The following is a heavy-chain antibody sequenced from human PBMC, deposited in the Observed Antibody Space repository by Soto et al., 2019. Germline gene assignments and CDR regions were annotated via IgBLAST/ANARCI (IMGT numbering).Heavy chain of an antibody. D-gene: IGHD6-13*01. V-gene: IGHV4-61*01. CDR3: AREGIAAAGTFGFDP. CDR2: IYYSGST. Sequence: PSETLCLTCTVSGGSVSSGSYYWRWLRQPPGKGLEWIGYIYYSGSTNYNPSLKSRVTISVDTSKNQFSLKLSSVTAADTAVYYCAREGIAAAGTFGFDPWGQGTLVTVSS. J-gene: IGHJ5*02. CDR1: GGSVSSGSYY.